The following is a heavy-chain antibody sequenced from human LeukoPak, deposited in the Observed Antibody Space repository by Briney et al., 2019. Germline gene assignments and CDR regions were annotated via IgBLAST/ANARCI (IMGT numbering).Heavy chain of an antibody. Sequence: PGRSLRLSCAASGFTFRSHAMHWVRQAPGKGLEWVAHIWFDGSNKYFADSVKGRFTISRDNSKDTLFLQMHSLRPGDTAVYYCVREDTPATANYWGQGTLVTISS. V-gene: IGHV3-33*01. J-gene: IGHJ4*02. D-gene: IGHD2-21*02. CDR3: VREDTPATANY. CDR2: IWFDGSNK. CDR1: GFTFRSHA.